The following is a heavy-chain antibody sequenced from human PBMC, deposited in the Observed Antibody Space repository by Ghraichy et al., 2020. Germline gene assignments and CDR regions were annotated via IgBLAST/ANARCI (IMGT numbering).Heavy chain of an antibody. Sequence: ASAKVSCKPSGYTFTGYYIHWVRQAPGQGLEWMGWLNPSSGATYFAQKFQGYVTVTRETSITTAYMEMSSLTSDDTALYFCARDISGRGNYRLEYYFDYWGQATQVTGSS. D-gene: IGHD1-26*01. J-gene: IGHJ4*02. V-gene: IGHV1-2*04. CDR3: ARDISGRGNYRLEYYFDY. CDR2: LNPSSGAT. CDR1: GYTFTGYY.